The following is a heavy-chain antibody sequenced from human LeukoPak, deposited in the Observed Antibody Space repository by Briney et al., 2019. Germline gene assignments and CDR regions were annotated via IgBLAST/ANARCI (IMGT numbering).Heavy chain of an antibody. J-gene: IGHJ4*02. Sequence: ASVKVSCKASGYTFTSYYMHWVRQAPGQGLEWMGIINPSGGSTSYAQKFQGRVTMTRDTSISTAYMELSRLRSDDTAVYYCARDLSGFCSSTSCYGFDYWGQGTLVTVSS. CDR2: INPSGGST. D-gene: IGHD2-2*01. CDR1: GYTFTSYY. CDR3: ARDLSGFCSSTSCYGFDY. V-gene: IGHV1-46*01.